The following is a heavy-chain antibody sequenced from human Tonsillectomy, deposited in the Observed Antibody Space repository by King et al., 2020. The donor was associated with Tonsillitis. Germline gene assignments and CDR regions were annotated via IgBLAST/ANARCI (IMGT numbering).Heavy chain of an antibody. J-gene: IGHJ4*02. CDR1: GYTFTSYG. CDR2: ISAYNVNT. Sequence: QLVQSGAEVKKPGASVKVSCKASGYTFTSYGISWVRQAPGQGLEWMGWISAYNVNTNYAQKLQGRVTMTTDTSTSTAYMELRSLRSDDTAVYYCARDRRYYDFWSGYTFDYWGQGTLVTVSS. D-gene: IGHD3-3*01. V-gene: IGHV1-18*01. CDR3: ARDRRYYDFWSGYTFDY.